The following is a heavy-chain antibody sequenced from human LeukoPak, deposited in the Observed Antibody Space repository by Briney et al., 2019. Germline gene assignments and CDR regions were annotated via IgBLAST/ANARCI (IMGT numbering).Heavy chain of an antibody. Sequence: GGSLRLSCAASGFTFSSYAMHWVRQAPGKGLEWVVVISNDGTNKYYADSVKGRFTISRDNSKNTLFLQMNSLRVEDTAVYYCARGSSTSGYDWGQGTLVTVSS. D-gene: IGHD2-2*01. V-gene: IGHV3-30-3*01. CDR3: ARGSSTSGYD. CDR2: ISNDGTNK. J-gene: IGHJ4*02. CDR1: GFTFSSYA.